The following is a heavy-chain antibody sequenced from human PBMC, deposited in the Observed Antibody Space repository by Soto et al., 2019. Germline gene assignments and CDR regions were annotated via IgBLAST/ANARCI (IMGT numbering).Heavy chain of an antibody. J-gene: IGHJ4*02. D-gene: IGHD3-22*01. CDR2: ISSSGGST. Sequence: EVQLLESGGSMVQPGGSLRLSGAASGFTFSSYAMSWVRQAPGKGLEWVSAISSSGGSTYYADSVKGRFTISRDNSKNTLYLQMNSLRAEDTAVYYCAKFSYDSSGYLFDYWGQGTLVTVSS. V-gene: IGHV3-23*01. CDR1: GFTFSSYA. CDR3: AKFSYDSSGYLFDY.